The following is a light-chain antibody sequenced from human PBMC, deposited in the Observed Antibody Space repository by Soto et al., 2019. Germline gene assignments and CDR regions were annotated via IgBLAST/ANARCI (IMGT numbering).Light chain of an antibody. CDR1: SSDIGAYNF. J-gene: IGLJ2*01. CDR2: DVN. V-gene: IGLV2-14*03. Sequence: QSALTQPASVSGSPGQSITISCTGTSSDIGAYNFVSWYQQHPGKAPQLMLYDVNIRPSGVSNRFSGSKSGNTASLTISGLQAEDEADYYCTSWTTSTPMILGGGTKLTVL. CDR3: TSWTTSTPMI.